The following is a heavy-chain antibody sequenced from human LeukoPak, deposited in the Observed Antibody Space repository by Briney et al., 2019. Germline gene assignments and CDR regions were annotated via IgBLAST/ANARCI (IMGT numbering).Heavy chain of an antibody. Sequence: GGSLRLSCAASGFTFSSYEMNWVRQAPGKGLEWVSYISGSGSTIYYADSVKGRFTISRDNAKNSLYLQMNSLRAEDTAVYYCARDRSSGWTHYFDYWGQGTLVTVSS. CDR3: ARDRSSGWTHYFDY. V-gene: IGHV3-48*03. CDR1: GFTFSSYE. D-gene: IGHD6-19*01. CDR2: ISGSGSTI. J-gene: IGHJ4*02.